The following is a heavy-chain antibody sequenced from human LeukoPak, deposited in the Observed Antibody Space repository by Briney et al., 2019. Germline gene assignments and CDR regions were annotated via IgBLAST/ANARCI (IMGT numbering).Heavy chain of an antibody. CDR1: GDSISNGNW. V-gene: IGHV4-4*02. D-gene: IGHD2-15*01. CDR2: IYHSGST. CDR3: ARLCSGGSCSSYFDY. Sequence: SETLSLTCAVSGDSISNGNWWSRVRQPQGKGLEWIGEIYHSGSTNYNPSLKSRVTISVDKSKNQFSLNLSSVTAADTAVYYCARLCSGGSCSSYFDYWGQGTLVTVSS. J-gene: IGHJ4*02.